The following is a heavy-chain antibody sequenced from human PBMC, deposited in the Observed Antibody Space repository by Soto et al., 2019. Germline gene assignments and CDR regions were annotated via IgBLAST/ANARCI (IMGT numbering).Heavy chain of an antibody. CDR1: GFSVSDNY. Sequence: EVQLAESGGSLIQPGGSLRLSCAASGFSVSDNYMSWVRQAPGKGLEWVSVIYSGGQSFYADSVKGRFSTSRDNTKNTLFLQMNSLRAEDTAVYHCVLYYDPGDYLTYGMDVWGQGTTVTVS. V-gene: IGHV3-53*01. CDR2: IYSGGQS. J-gene: IGHJ6*02. CDR3: VLYYDPGDYLTYGMDV. D-gene: IGHD3-22*01.